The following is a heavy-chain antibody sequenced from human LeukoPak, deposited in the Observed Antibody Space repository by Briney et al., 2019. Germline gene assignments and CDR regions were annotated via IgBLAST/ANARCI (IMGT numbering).Heavy chain of an antibody. V-gene: IGHV4-59*01. Sequence: SETLSLTCTVSGAFISNYYWSWIRQPPGKGLEWIGYIYYSGTTNYNPSLKSRVTISVGTSKKQFSLRLSSVTAADTAVYYCAKSPSTTSGIVHWYFDLWGRGTLVTVSS. CDR3: AKSPSTTSGIVHWYFDL. CDR2: IYYSGTT. J-gene: IGHJ2*01. CDR1: GAFISNYY. D-gene: IGHD2/OR15-2a*01.